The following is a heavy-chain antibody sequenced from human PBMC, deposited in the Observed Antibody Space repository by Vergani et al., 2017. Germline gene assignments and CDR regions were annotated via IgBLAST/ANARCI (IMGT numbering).Heavy chain of an antibody. J-gene: IGHJ4*02. Sequence: QVQVVQSGAEVKKSGASVKVSCKTSGYTFSNYYMHWVRQAPGQGLEWMGIINPSGGHTNYAQKFQGRVTMTRDTSTSTVYMELSSLRSEDTAIYYCARGDHGILTGYRYWGQGTLVTVSA. D-gene: IGHD3-9*01. CDR2: INPSGGHT. V-gene: IGHV1-46*03. CDR3: ARGDHGILTGYRY. CDR1: GYTFSNYY.